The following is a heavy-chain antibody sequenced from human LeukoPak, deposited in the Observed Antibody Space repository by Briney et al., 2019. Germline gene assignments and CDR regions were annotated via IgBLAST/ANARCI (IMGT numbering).Heavy chain of an antibody. D-gene: IGHD6-19*01. Sequence: SETLSLTCTVSGGSISSYYWSWIRQPPGKGLEWIGFIYDSGSTNYNPSLKSRVTISVDTSKNQFSLKLSSVTAADTAVYYCAREDGSGWYRYFQHWGQGTLVTVSS. CDR1: GGSISSYY. V-gene: IGHV4-59*01. CDR2: IYDSGST. CDR3: AREDGSGWYRYFQH. J-gene: IGHJ1*01.